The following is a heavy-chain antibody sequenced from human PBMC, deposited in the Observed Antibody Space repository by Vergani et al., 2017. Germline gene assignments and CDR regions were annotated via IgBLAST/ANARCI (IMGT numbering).Heavy chain of an antibody. CDR1: GYTLTELS. V-gene: IGHV1-24*01. J-gene: IGHJ6*02. Sequence: QVQLVQSGAEVKKPGASVKVSCKVSGYTLTELSMHWVRQAPGKGLEWMGGFDPEDGETIYAQKFQGRVTMTEDTSTDTAYMELSSLRSEDTAVYYCATELLYDSSAHPKPCYYYGMDVWGQGTTVTVSS. CDR2: FDPEDGET. D-gene: IGHD3-22*01. CDR3: ATELLYDSSAHPKPCYYYGMDV.